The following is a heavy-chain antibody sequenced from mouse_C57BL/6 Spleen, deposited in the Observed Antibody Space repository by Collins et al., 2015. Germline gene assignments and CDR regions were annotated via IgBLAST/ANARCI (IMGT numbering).Heavy chain of an antibody. D-gene: IGHD2-1*01. CDR2: LTTVVTL. CDR1: GYSITSDYA. CDR3: ARSPIYYGNPWFAY. V-gene: IGHV3-2*02. Sequence: DVQLQESGPGLVKPSQSLSLTCTVTGYSITSDYAWNWIRQFPGTNWSGWATLTTVVTLASTHLLKSRISITRDTSKNQFFLQLNSVTTEDTATYYCARSPIYYGNPWFAYWGQGTLVTVSA. J-gene: IGHJ3*01.